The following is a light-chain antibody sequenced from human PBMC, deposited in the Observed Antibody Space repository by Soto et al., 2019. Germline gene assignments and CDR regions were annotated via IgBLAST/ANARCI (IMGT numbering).Light chain of an antibody. V-gene: IGKV3-20*01. J-gene: IGKJ5*01. CDR3: QQYGKLPIT. CDR1: QSVTSSY. Sequence: ESGWPQSPSTLAVSTVERSALCCGGSQSVTSSYLTWYQQKPGQAPRLLIDGASTRAAGIPDRFSGSGSGTDFTLTISSLEPEDFAVYYCQQYGKLPITFGQGTRLEIK. CDR2: GAS.